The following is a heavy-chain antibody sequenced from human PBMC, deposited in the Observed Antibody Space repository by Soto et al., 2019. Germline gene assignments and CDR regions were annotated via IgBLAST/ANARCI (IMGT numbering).Heavy chain of an antibody. D-gene: IGHD4-17*01. CDR3: ARDPYGDSFDY. V-gene: IGHV4-59*02. J-gene: IGHJ4*02. CDR2: IHYRGVI. CDR1: GGSVSDYY. Sequence: PSETLSLTCSVSGGSVSDYYWSWIRQAPGKGLEWICYIHYRGVINYNPSPKSRVTMSVDTSKNQFSLKLSSVTAADTAVYYCARDPYGDSFDYWGQGTLVTVSS.